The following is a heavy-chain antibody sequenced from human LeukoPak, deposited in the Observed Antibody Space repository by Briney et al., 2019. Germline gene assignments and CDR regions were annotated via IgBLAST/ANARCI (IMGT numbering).Heavy chain of an antibody. J-gene: IGHJ4*02. CDR3: ARHTLRGYYFDY. CDR2: IYTSGST. CDR1: GGSISSYY. V-gene: IGHV4-4*09. D-gene: IGHD2/OR15-2a*01. Sequence: SETLSLTCTVSGGSISSYYWSWIRQPPGKGPEWIGYIYTSGSTNYNPSLKSRVTISVDTSKNQFSLKLSSVTAADTAVYYCARHTLRGYYFDYWGQGTLVTVSS.